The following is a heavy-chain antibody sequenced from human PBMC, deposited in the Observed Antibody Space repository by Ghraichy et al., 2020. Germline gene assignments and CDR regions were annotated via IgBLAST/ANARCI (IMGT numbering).Heavy chain of an antibody. CDR1: GFAFSDYS. Sequence: GGSLRLSCAASGFAFSDYSMNWVRQAPGKGLEWVSYISRSSSTTYYADSVKDRFIISRDNAKKSLYLQMNSLRAEDTAVYYCARVQRGDFVPTTEFYLPDYWGQGTLVTVSS. CDR3: ARVQRGDFVPTTEFYLPDY. J-gene: IGHJ4*02. D-gene: IGHD5-12*01. V-gene: IGHV3-48*01. CDR2: ISRSSSTT.